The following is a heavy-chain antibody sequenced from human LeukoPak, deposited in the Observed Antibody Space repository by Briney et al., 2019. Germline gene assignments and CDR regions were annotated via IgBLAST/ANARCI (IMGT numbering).Heavy chain of an antibody. CDR1: GFTFSSYG. Sequence: GGSLRLSCAASGFTFSSYGINWVRQAPGKGLKWVTFIRYDGSNKYYADSVKGRFTISRDNSKNTLYLQMNSLRAEDTAVYYCAKDPLWFGEKHLDHAFDIWGQGTMVTVSS. CDR3: AKDPLWFGEKHLDHAFDI. CDR2: IRYDGSNK. J-gene: IGHJ3*02. D-gene: IGHD3-10*01. V-gene: IGHV3-30*02.